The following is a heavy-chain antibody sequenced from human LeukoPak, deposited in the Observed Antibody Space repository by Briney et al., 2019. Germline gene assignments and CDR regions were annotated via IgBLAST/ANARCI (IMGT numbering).Heavy chain of an antibody. V-gene: IGHV1-3*01. Sequence: ASVKVSCKASGYTFTSYAMHWVRQAPGQRLEWMGWINAGNGNTKYSQKFQGRVTITRDTSASTAYMELSSLRSEDTAVYYCAREYSSSWYRPNWFDPWGQGTLVTVSS. D-gene: IGHD6-13*01. CDR1: GYTFTSYA. CDR3: AREYSSSWYRPNWFDP. J-gene: IGHJ5*02. CDR2: INAGNGNT.